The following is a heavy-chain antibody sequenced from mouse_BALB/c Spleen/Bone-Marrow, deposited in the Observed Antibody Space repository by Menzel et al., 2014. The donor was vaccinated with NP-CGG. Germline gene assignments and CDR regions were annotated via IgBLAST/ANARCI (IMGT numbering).Heavy chain of an antibody. J-gene: IGHJ3*01. CDR3: ARHWDYDYGFAY. D-gene: IGHD2-4*01. CDR2: LWGGGTT. CDR1: GFSLTDYG. Sequence: VMLVESGPGLVAPSQSLSITCTVSGFSLTDYGVSWIRQPPGKGLEWLGVLWGGGTTYYNSTLKSRLSISRDNSKGQGFLKMNSLQTDDTAIYYCARHWDYDYGFAYWGQGTLVTVSA. V-gene: IGHV2-6-5*01.